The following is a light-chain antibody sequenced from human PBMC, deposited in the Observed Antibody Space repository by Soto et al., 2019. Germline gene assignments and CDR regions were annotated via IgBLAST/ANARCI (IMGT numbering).Light chain of an antibody. CDR2: EVS. CDR1: SSDVGDNY. CDR3: SSFAGSPVV. Sequence: QSVLAQPPSASGSPGQSVTISCTGTSSDVGDNYVSWYQQHPGKVPKLILYEVSKRPSGVPDRFSGSRSGNTASLTVSGLQAEDEADYYCSSFAGSPVVFGGGTKVTVL. V-gene: IGLV2-8*01. J-gene: IGLJ2*01.